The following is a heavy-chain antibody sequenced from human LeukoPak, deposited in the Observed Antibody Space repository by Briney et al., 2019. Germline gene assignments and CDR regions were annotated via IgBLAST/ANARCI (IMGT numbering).Heavy chain of an antibody. Sequence: ASVKVSCKASGYTFTSYYMHWVRQAPGQGPEWMGIINPSGGSTSYAQKFQGRVTMTRDMSTSTVYMELSSLRSEDTAVYYCARDLGATFMITFGGAFDYWGQGTLVTVSS. J-gene: IGHJ4*02. D-gene: IGHD3-16*01. CDR2: INPSGGST. CDR3: ARDLGATFMITFGGAFDY. V-gene: IGHV1-46*01. CDR1: GYTFTSYY.